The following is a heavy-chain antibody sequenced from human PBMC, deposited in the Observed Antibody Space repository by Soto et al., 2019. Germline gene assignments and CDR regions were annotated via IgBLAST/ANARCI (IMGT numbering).Heavy chain of an antibody. Sequence: SVKVSCKASGGTFRNHVFNWVRQAPGQGPEWMGGIIPIIGTPNYAQKFQGRVTITADASTNTVYLDVSSLRSQDTAVYYCARDLEFRDGNISHLDYWGQGTLVTVSS. CDR3: ARDLEFRDGNISHLDY. D-gene: IGHD3-10*01. V-gene: IGHV1-69*13. CDR1: GGTFRNHV. CDR2: IIPIIGTP. J-gene: IGHJ4*02.